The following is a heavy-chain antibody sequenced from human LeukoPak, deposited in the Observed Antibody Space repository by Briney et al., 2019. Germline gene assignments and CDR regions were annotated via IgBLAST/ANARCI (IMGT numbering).Heavy chain of an antibody. CDR1: GGTFSSYA. D-gene: IGHD6-19*01. V-gene: IGHV1-69*13. Sequence: GASVKVSCMASGGTFSSYAISWVRQAPGQGLEWMGGIIPIFGTANYAQKFQGRVTITADESTSTAYMELSSLRSEDTAVYYCARSVQYSSGWYTLGMDVWGQGTTVTVSS. CDR2: IIPIFGTA. J-gene: IGHJ6*02. CDR3: ARSVQYSSGWYTLGMDV.